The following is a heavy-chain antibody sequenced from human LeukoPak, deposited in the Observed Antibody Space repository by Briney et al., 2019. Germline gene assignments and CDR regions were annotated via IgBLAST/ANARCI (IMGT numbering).Heavy chain of an antibody. D-gene: IGHD3-9*01. V-gene: IGHV3-21*01. CDR3: ARGGTYYDILTGYYPPLWY. CDR1: GFTFSSYS. J-gene: IGHJ4*02. CDR2: ISSSSSYI. Sequence: GGPLRLSCAASGFTFSSYSMNWVRQAPGKGLEWVSSISSSSSYIYHADSVKGRFTISRDNAKNSLYLQMNSLRAEDTAVYYCARGGTYYDILTGYYPPLWYWGQGTLVTVSS.